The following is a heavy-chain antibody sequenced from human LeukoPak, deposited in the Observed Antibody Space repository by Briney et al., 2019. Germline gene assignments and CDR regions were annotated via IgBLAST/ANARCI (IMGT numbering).Heavy chain of an antibody. Sequence: SVKVSCKASGGTSSNYAISWVRQAPGQGLEWMGGIIPIFGPTNFAQKFQGRVTFSADESTRIAYMELNSLTSEDTAVYYCAKEGWESPYYYFGMDVWGQGTTVTVSS. D-gene: IGHD1-26*01. CDR3: AKEGWESPYYYFGMDV. J-gene: IGHJ6*02. CDR2: IIPIFGPT. V-gene: IGHV1-69*13. CDR1: GGTSSNYA.